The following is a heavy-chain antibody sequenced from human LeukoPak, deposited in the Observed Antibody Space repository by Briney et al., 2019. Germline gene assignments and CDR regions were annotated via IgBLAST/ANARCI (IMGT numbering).Heavy chain of an antibody. V-gene: IGHV3-7*01. Sequence: GGSLRLSCAVSGFTFSNYWMTWGRQGPGKGLEWVAHINQDGSKEYYMDSVKARFTIPRDNAKNSLSLQMNSLSAEDTAVYYRVRDGGVSGYDLLDYWGQGTLVTVSS. CDR1: GFTFSNYW. CDR3: VRDGGVSGYDLLDY. D-gene: IGHD5-12*01. CDR2: INQDGSKE. J-gene: IGHJ4*02.